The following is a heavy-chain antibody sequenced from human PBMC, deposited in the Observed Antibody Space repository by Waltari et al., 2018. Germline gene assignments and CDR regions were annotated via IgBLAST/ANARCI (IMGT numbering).Heavy chain of an antibody. CDR3: ARDHWVGATSFFDY. V-gene: IGHV3-21*01. CDR2: SSSSSSYI. J-gene: IGHJ4*02. D-gene: IGHD1-26*01. Sequence: EVQLVESGGGLVKPGGSLRLSCAASGFTFSGYSMNWVRQAPGKGLEWVSSSSSSSSYIYYAESVKGRFTISRDNAKNSLYLQMNSLRAEDTAVYYCARDHWVGATSFFDYWGQGTLVTVSS. CDR1: GFTFSGYS.